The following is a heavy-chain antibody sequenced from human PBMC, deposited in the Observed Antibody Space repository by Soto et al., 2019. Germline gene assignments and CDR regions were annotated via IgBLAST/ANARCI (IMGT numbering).Heavy chain of an antibody. CDR1: GFTFSSYG. V-gene: IGHV3-30*18. Sequence: QVQLVESGGGVVQPGRSLRLSCAASGFTFSSYGMHWVRQAPGKGLEWVAVISYDGSNKYYADSVKGRFTISRDNSKNTLYLQMNSLRAEDTAVYYCAKDRGYYDSSGPAYYFDYWGQGTLVTFSS. CDR3: AKDRGYYDSSGPAYYFDY. D-gene: IGHD3-22*01. CDR2: ISYDGSNK. J-gene: IGHJ4*02.